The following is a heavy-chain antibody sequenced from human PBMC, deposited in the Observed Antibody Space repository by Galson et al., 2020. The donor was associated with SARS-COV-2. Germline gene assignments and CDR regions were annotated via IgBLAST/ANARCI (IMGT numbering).Heavy chain of an antibody. V-gene: IGHV3-23*01. CDR1: GFSFATYA. CDR2: ISPNGSTT. J-gene: IGHJ4*02. CDR3: AKVGASGYY. Sequence: TARSLRLSCAPSGFSFATYAMTWVRQAPGKGLDWVSFISPNGSTTHHADSVKGRFTISRDNSKNTVYLQMNGLRADHTAVYYCAKVGASGYYWGQGTLVTVSS. D-gene: IGHD6-19*01.